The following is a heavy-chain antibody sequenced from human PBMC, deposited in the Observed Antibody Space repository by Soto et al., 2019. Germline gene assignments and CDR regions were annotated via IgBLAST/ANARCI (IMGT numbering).Heavy chain of an antibody. D-gene: IGHD6-19*01. J-gene: IGHJ5*02. Sequence: ASETLSLTCAVYGEPLSGYYWRWIPQPPGKGLEWIAKINQSGRTNHKASLKSRVTISADTSKNQFSLNLSSVTAADSAVYYCARGPYRSGWYEGFDPWGQGTLVTVSS. V-gene: IGHV4-34*01. CDR1: GEPLSGYY. CDR2: INQSGRT. CDR3: ARGPYRSGWYEGFDP.